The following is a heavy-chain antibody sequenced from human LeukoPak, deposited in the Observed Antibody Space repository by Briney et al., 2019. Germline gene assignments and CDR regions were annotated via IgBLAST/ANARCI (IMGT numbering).Heavy chain of an antibody. CDR1: GFTFSSYE. V-gene: IGHV3-48*03. J-gene: IGHJ4*02. CDR2: ISSSGSTI. D-gene: IGHD3-22*01. CDR3: ARKYYYDSSGCPSFDY. Sequence: GGSLRLSCAASGFTFSSYEMNWVRQAPGKGLEWVSYISSSGSTIYYADSVKGRFTISRDNAKNSLYLQMNSLRAEDTAVYYCARKYYYDSSGCPSFDYWGQGTLVTVSS.